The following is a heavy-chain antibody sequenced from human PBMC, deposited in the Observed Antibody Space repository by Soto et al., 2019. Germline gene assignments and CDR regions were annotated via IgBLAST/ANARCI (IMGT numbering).Heavy chain of an antibody. CDR3: ARGWPAVGASDVFDN. CDR2: IHGDGSDT. V-gene: IGHV3-74*01. Sequence: GGSLRLCCAASGFTFSRDWMHWVRQVPGKGLVWVSRIHGDGSDTSYADSVRGRFTISRDNAKNTLHLQMNNLKVEDTAVYYCARGWPAVGASDVFDNWGQGTMVTVS. CDR1: GFTFSRDW. J-gene: IGHJ3*02. D-gene: IGHD6-19*01.